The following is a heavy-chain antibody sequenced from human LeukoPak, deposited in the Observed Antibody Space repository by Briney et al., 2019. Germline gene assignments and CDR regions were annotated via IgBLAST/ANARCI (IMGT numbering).Heavy chain of an antibody. CDR2: IYTSGST. CDR3: ARVTTGGYYNY. J-gene: IGHJ4*02. CDR1: GFTFSNAW. Sequence: GSLRLSCAPSGFTFSNAWMSWVRQAPGKGLEWVGRIYTSGSTNYNPSLKSRVTISLDTSENHFSLKLSSVTAADTAVYYCARVTTGGYYNYWGQGTLVTVSS. D-gene: IGHD3-22*01. V-gene: IGHV4-4*08.